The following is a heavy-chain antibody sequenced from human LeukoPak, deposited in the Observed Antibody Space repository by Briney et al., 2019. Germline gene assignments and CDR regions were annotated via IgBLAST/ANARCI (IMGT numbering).Heavy chain of an antibody. CDR2: ISSSSSYI. D-gene: IGHD3-22*01. Sequence: GGSLRLSCAASGFTFSSYSMNWVRQAPGKGLEWVSSISSSSSYIYYADSVKGRFTISRDNAKNSLYLQMNSLRAEDTAVYYCARAPKRGVNFDSSGYYRNPWGQGTLVTVSS. CDR1: GFTFSSYS. J-gene: IGHJ5*02. V-gene: IGHV3-21*01. CDR3: ARAPKRGVNFDSSGYYRNP.